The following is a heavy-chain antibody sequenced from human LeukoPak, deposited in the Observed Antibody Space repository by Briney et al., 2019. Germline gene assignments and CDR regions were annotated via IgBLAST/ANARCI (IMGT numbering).Heavy chain of an antibody. J-gene: IGHJ4*02. Sequence: ASVKVSCKASGYTFTSYDINWVRQATGQGLEWMGWMNPNSGSAGYAQKFQGRVTMTRNTSISTAYMELSSLRSEDTAVYYCARVLNYDFWSGLNYWGQGTLVTVSS. V-gene: IGHV1-8*01. CDR2: MNPNSGSA. CDR1: GYTFTSYD. CDR3: ARVLNYDFWSGLNY. D-gene: IGHD3-3*01.